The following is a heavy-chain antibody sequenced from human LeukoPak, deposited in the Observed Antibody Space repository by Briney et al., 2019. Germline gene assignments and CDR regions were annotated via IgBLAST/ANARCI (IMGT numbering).Heavy chain of an antibody. V-gene: IGHV3-11*01. CDR1: GFTFSDYY. CDR3: ARGLFLSGYLDAFDI. CDR2: ISSSGSTI. Sequence: GGSLRLSCAASGFTFSDYYMSWIRQAPGKGLEWVSYISSSGSTIYYADSVKGRFTISRDNAKNTLYLQMNSLRVEDTAIYYCARGLFLSGYLDAFDIWGQGTVVTVSS. J-gene: IGHJ3*02. D-gene: IGHD3-22*01.